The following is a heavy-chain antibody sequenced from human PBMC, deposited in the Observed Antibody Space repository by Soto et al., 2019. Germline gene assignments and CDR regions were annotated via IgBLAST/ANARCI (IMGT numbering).Heavy chain of an antibody. D-gene: IGHD6-13*01. V-gene: IGHV4-34*01. CDR3: ARGFGSSSWYPY. CDR2: INHSGST. J-gene: IGHJ4*02. Sequence: SETLSLTCAVYGGSFSGYYWSWIRQPPGKGLEWIGEINHSGSTNYNPSLKSRVTISVDTSKNQFSLKLSSVTAADTAVYYCARGFGSSSWYPYWGQGTLVTVPS. CDR1: GGSFSGYY.